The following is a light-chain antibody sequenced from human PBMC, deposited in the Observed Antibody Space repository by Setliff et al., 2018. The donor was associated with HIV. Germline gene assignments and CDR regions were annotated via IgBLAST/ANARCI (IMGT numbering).Light chain of an antibody. Sequence: QSALTQPASVSGSPGQSITISCTGTSNDFGSYDYVSWYQHQPGKVPKLMIYEVSNRPSGVSDRFSGSKSGNTASLTISGLQTEDEADYYCSSYTRNGLFVFGTGTKGTVL. V-gene: IGLV2-14*01. CDR1: SNDFGSYDY. CDR2: EVS. CDR3: SSYTRNGLFV. J-gene: IGLJ1*01.